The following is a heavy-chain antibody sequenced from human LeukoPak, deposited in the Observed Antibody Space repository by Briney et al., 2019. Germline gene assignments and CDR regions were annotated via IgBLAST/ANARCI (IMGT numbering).Heavy chain of an antibody. D-gene: IGHD3-3*02. CDR3: ARATPGVIFNSFDY. V-gene: IGHV3-7*01. J-gene: IGHJ4*01. CDR1: GFSLANFY. Sequence: GGSLRLSRTASGFSLANFYMSWVRQAPGKGLEWVANIDEHGEGKHYEDSVKGRFTISRDNTKNSLYLDMTYLRAEDTATYFCARATPGVIFNSFDYWGQGSLVPVSS. CDR2: IDEHGEGK.